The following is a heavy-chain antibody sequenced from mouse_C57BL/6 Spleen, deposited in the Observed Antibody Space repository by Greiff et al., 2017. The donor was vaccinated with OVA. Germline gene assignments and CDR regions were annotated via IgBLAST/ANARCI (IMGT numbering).Heavy chain of an antibody. CDR1: GFSLTSYG. J-gene: IGHJ1*03. CDR2: IWSGGST. V-gene: IGHV2-2*01. D-gene: IGHD1-1*01. Sequence: VQLQQSGPGLVQPSQSLPITCTVSGFSLTSYGVHWVRQSPGKGLEWLGVIWSGGSTDYNAAFISRLSISKDNSKSQVFFKMNSLQADDTAIYYCARNYYYGSSDWYFDVWGTGTTVTVSS. CDR3: ARNYYYGSSDWYFDV.